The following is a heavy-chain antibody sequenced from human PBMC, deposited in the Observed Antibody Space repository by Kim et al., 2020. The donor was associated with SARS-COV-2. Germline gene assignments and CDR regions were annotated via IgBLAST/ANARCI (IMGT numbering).Heavy chain of an antibody. CDR3: AKYLGVVVTPSFEN. V-gene: IGHV3-23*01. Sequence: GGSLRLSCAASGFTFSSYAMSWVRQAPGKGLEWVSIISRFGDSTYYADSVKGRFTISRDNPKNTLYLQMNNLRADDAALYYCAKYLGVVVTPSFENWGQGALVTVSS. J-gene: IGHJ4*02. CDR2: ISRFGDST. CDR1: GFTFSSYA. D-gene: IGHD2-21*02.